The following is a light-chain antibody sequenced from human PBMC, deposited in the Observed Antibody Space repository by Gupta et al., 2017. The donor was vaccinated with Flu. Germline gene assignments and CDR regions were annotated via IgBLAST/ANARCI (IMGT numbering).Light chain of an antibody. J-gene: IGKJ5*01. Sequence: EIVLTQSPATLSLSPGERATLSCRASQSVSSYLAWYQQNPGQAPRLLIYDASNRATGIPARFSGSGSGTDFTLTISSLEPEDFAVYYCQQRSNWRFGQGTRLEIK. V-gene: IGKV3-11*01. CDR1: QSVSSY. CDR3: QQRSNWR. CDR2: DAS.